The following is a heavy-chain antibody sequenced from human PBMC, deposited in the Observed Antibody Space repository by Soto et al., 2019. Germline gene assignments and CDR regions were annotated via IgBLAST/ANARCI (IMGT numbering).Heavy chain of an antibody. Sequence: XGCLRLSCVGSGFTFSDYYMSWVRQAPGKGLEWLSYSSNSGTYTKYAGSVKGRFSISRDNAKNSLHLQINSLRGEDTAVYYCARSGDNYNVLDYWGQGTPVTVSS. CDR1: GFTFSDYY. CDR2: SSNSGTYT. V-gene: IGHV3-11*06. J-gene: IGHJ4*02. D-gene: IGHD3-10*02. CDR3: ARSGDNYNVLDY.